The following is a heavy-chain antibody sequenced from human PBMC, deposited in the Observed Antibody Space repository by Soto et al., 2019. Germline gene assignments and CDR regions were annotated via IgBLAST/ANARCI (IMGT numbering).Heavy chain of an antibody. CDR3: EKDIVVVVAANGFDY. CDR1: GFTFSSYA. D-gene: IGHD2-15*01. CDR2: ISGSGGST. Sequence: PGGSLRLSCAASGFTFSSYAMSWVRQAPGKGLEWVSAISGSGGSTYYADSVKGRFTISRDNSKNTLYLQMNSLRAEDTAVYYCEKDIVVVVAANGFDYWGQGTLVTVSS. J-gene: IGHJ4*02. V-gene: IGHV3-23*01.